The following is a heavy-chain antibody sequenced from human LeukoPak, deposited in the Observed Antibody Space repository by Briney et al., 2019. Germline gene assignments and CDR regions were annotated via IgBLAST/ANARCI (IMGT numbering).Heavy chain of an antibody. J-gene: IGHJ4*02. CDR3: AREKSPDYCSGGSCYFDY. CDR2: TFYSGST. V-gene: IGHV4-31*03. CDR1: GGSISSGDYY. Sequence: SETLSLTCTVSGGSISSGDYYWSWIRQHPGKGLEWIGYTFYSGSTYYNPSLKSRVTISVDTSKNQFSLKLSSVTAADTAVYYCAREKSPDYCSGGSCYFDYWGQGTPVTVSS. D-gene: IGHD2-15*01.